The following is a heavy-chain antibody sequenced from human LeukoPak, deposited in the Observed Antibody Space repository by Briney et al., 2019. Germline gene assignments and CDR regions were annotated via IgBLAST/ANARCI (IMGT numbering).Heavy chain of an antibody. Sequence: GGSLRLSCAASGFTFSSYAMSWVRQAPGHGLEWVSAISGSGGSTYYADSVKGRFTISRDNSKNTLYLQMNSLRAEDTAVYYCAKDFGDYDILTGLFDYWGQGTLVTVSS. D-gene: IGHD3-9*01. CDR3: AKDFGDYDILTGLFDY. CDR2: ISGSGGST. J-gene: IGHJ4*02. CDR1: GFTFSSYA. V-gene: IGHV3-23*01.